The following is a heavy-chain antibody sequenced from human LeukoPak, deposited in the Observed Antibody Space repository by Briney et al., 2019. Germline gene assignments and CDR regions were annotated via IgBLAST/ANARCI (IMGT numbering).Heavy chain of an antibody. D-gene: IGHD5-12*01. CDR2: IYYSGST. CDR1: GGSISPYY. CDR3: ARRGRAAGKYGGYEYWYFDY. J-gene: IGHJ4*02. Sequence: SETLSLTCTVSGGSISPYYWSWIRQPPGKGLEWIGYIYYSGSTNHNPPLKSRVTISVDTSKNRFSLKLSSVTAADTAVYYCARRGRAAGKYGGYEYWYFDYWGQGTLVTVSS. V-gene: IGHV4-59*08.